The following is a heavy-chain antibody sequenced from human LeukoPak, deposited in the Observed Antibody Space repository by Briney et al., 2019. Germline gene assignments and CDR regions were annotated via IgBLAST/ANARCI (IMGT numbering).Heavy chain of an antibody. CDR2: INPTGGST. V-gene: IGHV1-46*01. CDR3: ARDNSVGDNAWWFDP. D-gene: IGHD1-26*01. Sequence: GASVNVSCKASGYTFISYYMHWVRQAPGQGLEWMGLINPTGGSTGYAQKFQGRVTMTRDMSTSTDYMELSSLRSEDTAIYYCARDNSVGDNAWWFDPWGQGTLVTVSS. J-gene: IGHJ5*02. CDR1: GYTFISYY.